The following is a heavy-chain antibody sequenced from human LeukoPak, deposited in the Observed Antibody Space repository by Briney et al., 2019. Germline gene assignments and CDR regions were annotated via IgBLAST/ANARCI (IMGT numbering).Heavy chain of an antibody. CDR1: GFTFDDYG. J-gene: IGHJ3*02. CDR2: INWNGGST. Sequence: GGSLRLSCAASGFTFDDYGMSWVRQAPGKGLEWVSGINWNGGSTGYADSVKGRFTISRDNAKNSLYLQMNSLRAEDTALYYCARASSSSSGLGFYALDIWGQGTMVTVSS. V-gene: IGHV3-20*04. D-gene: IGHD6-6*01. CDR3: ARASSSSSGLGFYALDI.